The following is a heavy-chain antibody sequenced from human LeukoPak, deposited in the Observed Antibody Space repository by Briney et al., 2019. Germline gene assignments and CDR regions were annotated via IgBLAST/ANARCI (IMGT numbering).Heavy chain of an antibody. CDR3: ARNGYSSGWYPIDY. CDR1: GFTVSTNY. CDR2: IYSGGST. Sequence: GGPLRLSCAASGFTVSTNYMSWVRQAPGKGLEWVSVIYSGGSTYYADSVKGRFIISRDNSKNTLYLQMNSLRAEDTAVYYCARNGYSSGWYPIDYWGQGTLVTVSS. D-gene: IGHD6-19*01. V-gene: IGHV3-66*01. J-gene: IGHJ4*02.